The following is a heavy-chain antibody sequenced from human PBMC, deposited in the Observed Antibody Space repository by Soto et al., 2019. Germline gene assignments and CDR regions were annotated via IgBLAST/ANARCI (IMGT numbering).Heavy chain of an antibody. D-gene: IGHD3-22*01. CDR2: ISYDGSNK. Sequence: GGSLRLSCAASGFTFSSYAMHWVRQAPGKGLEWVAVISYDGSNKYYADSVKGRFTISRDNSKNTLYLQMNSLRAEDTAVYYCARDRAAKTRITMIVVGRWKYAFDIWGQGTMVTVSS. CDR3: ARDRAAKTRITMIVVGRWKYAFDI. V-gene: IGHV3-30-3*01. J-gene: IGHJ3*02. CDR1: GFTFSSYA.